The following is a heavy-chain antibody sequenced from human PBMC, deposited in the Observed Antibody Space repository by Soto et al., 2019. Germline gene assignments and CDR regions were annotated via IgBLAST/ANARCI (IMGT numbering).Heavy chain of an antibody. V-gene: IGHV3-30*18. D-gene: IGHD4-17*01. CDR3: AKDLQSYGDYDYYCYGMDV. CDR1: GFTFSTYG. CDR2: ISYDGTNK. Sequence: PVGSLRLSCAASGFTFSTYGMHWVRQTPGKGLEWVAVISYDGTNKFYSDSVKGRFTISRDNFKNTLTLQMNSLRADDTAVYSCAKDLQSYGDYDYYCYGMDVWGLGTRVTVSS. J-gene: IGHJ6*02.